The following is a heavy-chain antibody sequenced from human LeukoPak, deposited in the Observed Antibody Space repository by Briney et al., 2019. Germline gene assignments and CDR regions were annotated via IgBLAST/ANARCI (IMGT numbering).Heavy chain of an antibody. CDR1: GYTFTGYY. Sequence: ASVKVSCKASGYTFTGYYMHWVRQAPGQGLEWMGWINPKSGGTNYAQKFQGWVTMTRDTSIITAYMELSRLTSDDTAVYYCARDLAFDYWGQGTLVTVSS. V-gene: IGHV1-2*04. J-gene: IGHJ4*02. CDR3: ARDLAFDY. CDR2: INPKSGGT.